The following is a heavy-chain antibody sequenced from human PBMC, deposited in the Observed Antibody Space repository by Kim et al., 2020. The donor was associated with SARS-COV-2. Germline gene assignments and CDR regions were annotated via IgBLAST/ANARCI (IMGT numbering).Heavy chain of an antibody. CDR1: GYTFTGYY. CDR3: ARVYGDYRVATPEDFDY. D-gene: IGHD4-17*01. Sequence: ASVKVSCKASGYTFTGYYMHWVRQAPGQGLEWMGRINPNSGGTNYAQKFQGRVTMTRDTSISTAYMELSRLRSDDTAVYYCARVYGDYRVATPEDFDYWGQGTLVTVSS. CDR2: INPNSGGT. J-gene: IGHJ4*02. V-gene: IGHV1-2*06.